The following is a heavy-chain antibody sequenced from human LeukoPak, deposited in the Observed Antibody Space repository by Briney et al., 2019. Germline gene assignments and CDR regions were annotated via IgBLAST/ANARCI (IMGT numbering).Heavy chain of an antibody. CDR2: INHSGST. J-gene: IGHJ4*02. Sequence: SETLTLTCAVYGGSFSGYYWSWIRQPPGKGLEWIGEINHSGSTNYNPFLKSRVTISVDTSKNQFSLKLSSVTAADTAVYYCAMDIVVVPAAANWGQGTLVTVSS. CDR1: GGSFSGYY. V-gene: IGHV4-34*01. D-gene: IGHD2-2*03. CDR3: AMDIVVVPAAAN.